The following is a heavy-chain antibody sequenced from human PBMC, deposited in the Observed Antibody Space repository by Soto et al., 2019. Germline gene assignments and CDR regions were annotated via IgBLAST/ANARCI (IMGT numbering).Heavy chain of an antibody. Sequence: EVHLLESGGGVVQPGKSLKISCATSGFAFSDYPMTWVRQPPGQGLEWVSGISASGEKPYYADSVKGRFTISRDNSKNTLSLQMNSLRVEDTGINYCAKLEWLEFGGDYWGQGTLVTVSS. CDR2: ISASGEKP. CDR1: GFAFSDYP. J-gene: IGHJ4*02. CDR3: AKLEWLEFGGDY. V-gene: IGHV3-23*01. D-gene: IGHD6-19*01.